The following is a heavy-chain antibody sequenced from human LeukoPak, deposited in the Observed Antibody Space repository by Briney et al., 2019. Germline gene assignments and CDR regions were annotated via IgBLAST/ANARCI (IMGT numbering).Heavy chain of an antibody. D-gene: IGHD1-1*01. Sequence: PSETLSLTCAVYGGSFSGYYWSWIRQPPGKGLEWIGEIKHSGSTNYNPSLKSRVTISVDTSKNQFSLKMSSVTAADTAVYYCARLPVSTTGTTGNYYYYMDVWGKGTTVTISS. CDR2: IKHSGST. V-gene: IGHV4-34*01. J-gene: IGHJ6*03. CDR3: ARLPVSTTGTTGNYYYYMDV. CDR1: GGSFSGYY.